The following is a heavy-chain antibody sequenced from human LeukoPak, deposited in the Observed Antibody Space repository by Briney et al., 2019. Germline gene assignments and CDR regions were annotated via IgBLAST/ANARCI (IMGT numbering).Heavy chain of an antibody. CDR3: ARVKFAADHIIDY. J-gene: IGHJ4*02. CDR2: ISSSSSYI. Sequence: PGGSLRLSCAASGFTFSSYSMNWIRQAPGKGLEWVSSISSSSSYIYYADSVKGRFTISRDNAKNSLYLQMNSLRAEDTAVYYCARVKFAADHIIDYWGQGTLVTVSS. V-gene: IGHV3-21*01. D-gene: IGHD1-14*01. CDR1: GFTFSSYS.